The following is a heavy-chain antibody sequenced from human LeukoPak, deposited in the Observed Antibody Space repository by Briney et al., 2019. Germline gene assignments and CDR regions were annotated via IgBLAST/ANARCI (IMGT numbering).Heavy chain of an antibody. J-gene: IGHJ4*02. Sequence: GGSLRLSCAASGFTFSSYGMHWVRQAPGKGLEWVAVISYDGSNKYYADSVKGRFTISRDNSKNTLYLQMNSLRAEDTAVYYCAKDLYGDYGSWGGWGQGTLVTVSS. CDR2: ISYDGSNK. D-gene: IGHD4-17*01. CDR3: AKDLYGDYGSWGG. V-gene: IGHV3-30*18. CDR1: GFTFSSYG.